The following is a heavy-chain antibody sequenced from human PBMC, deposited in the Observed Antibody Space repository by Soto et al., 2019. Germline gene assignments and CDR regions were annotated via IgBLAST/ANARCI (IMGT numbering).Heavy chain of an antibody. Sequence: GESLKISCKGSGYSFTSYWIGWVRQMPGKGLEWMGIIYPGDSDTRYSPSFQGQVTISADKSISTAYLQWSSLKASDTAMYYCARHMSIGYCSGGSCSPLLGYGMDVWGQGTTVTVSS. V-gene: IGHV5-51*01. CDR2: IYPGDSDT. CDR3: ARHMSIGYCSGGSCSPLLGYGMDV. J-gene: IGHJ6*02. D-gene: IGHD2-15*01. CDR1: GYSFTSYW.